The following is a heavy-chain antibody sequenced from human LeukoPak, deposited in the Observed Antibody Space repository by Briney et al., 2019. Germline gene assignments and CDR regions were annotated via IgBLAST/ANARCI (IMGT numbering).Heavy chain of an antibody. CDR3: LKDQYPPTNWFDP. J-gene: IGHJ5*02. CDR1: GFTFRTFG. CDR2: IRFDGNLQ. D-gene: IGHD2-2*02. Sequence: PGGSLRLSCAASGFTFRTFGMHWVRQAPGKGLEWVAFIRFDGNLQYYADSVQGRFNLSRDNSKNTLSLQMNSLRPDDTAVYYRLKDQYPPTNWFDPWGQGTLVTVSS. V-gene: IGHV3-30*02.